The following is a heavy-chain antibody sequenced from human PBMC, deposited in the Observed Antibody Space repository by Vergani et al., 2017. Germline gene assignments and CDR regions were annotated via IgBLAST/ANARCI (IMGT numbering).Heavy chain of an antibody. CDR1: GGTFSSYA. J-gene: IGHJ6*02. CDR2: IIPIFGIA. D-gene: IGHD6-13*01. CDR3: ARDATGIAAAGNYGMDV. Sequence: QVQLVQSGAEVKKPGSSVKVSCKASGGTFSSYAISWVRQAPGQGLEWMGGIIPIFGIANYAQKFQGRVTITADKSTSTAYMELSSLRSEDTAVYDCARDATGIAAAGNYGMDVWGQGTTVTVSS. V-gene: IGHV1-69*17.